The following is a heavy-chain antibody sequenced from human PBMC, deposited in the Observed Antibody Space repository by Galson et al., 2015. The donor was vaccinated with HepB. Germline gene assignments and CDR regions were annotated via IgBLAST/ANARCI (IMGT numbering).Heavy chain of an antibody. V-gene: IGHV3-23*01. D-gene: IGHD4-17*01. CDR1: GFTFSSSL. J-gene: IGHJ4*02. CDR3: ARVADSDYGDHTHFDY. Sequence: SLRLSCAASGFTFSSSLMTWVRQAPGKGLEWVSVITEGGGSTYYADSVKGRFIVSRDNSKNALYLQMNSLRVEDTAVYYCARVADSDYGDHTHFDYWGQGSLVTVSS. CDR2: ITEGGGST.